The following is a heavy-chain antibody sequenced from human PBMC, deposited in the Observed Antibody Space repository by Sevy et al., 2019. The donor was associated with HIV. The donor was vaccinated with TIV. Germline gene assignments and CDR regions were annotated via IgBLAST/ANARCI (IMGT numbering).Heavy chain of an antibody. CDR1: GFTFSSYG. D-gene: IGHD6-6*01. V-gene: IGHV3-30*18. CDR3: AKVRSSSTPTDRKYYYYGMDV. J-gene: IGHJ6*02. Sequence: GGSLRLSCAASGFTFSSYGMHWVRQAPGKGLEWVGVISYDGSNKYYADSVKGRFTISRDNSKNTLYLQMNSLRAEDTAVYYCAKVRSSSTPTDRKYYYYGMDVWGQGTTVTVSS. CDR2: ISYDGSNK.